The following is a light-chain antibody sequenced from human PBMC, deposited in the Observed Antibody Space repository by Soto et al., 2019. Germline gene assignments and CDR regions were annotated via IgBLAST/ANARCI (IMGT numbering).Light chain of an antibody. CDR2: GAS. CDR3: QQYGTSTWT. J-gene: IGKJ1*01. V-gene: IGKV3-20*01. CDR1: QSVHNY. Sequence: EVVLTQSPATLSLSPGDRAALSCKASQSVHNYLAWYQQKPGQAPRLLIYGASNRAAGIPARFSGSGSGTDFTLTISRLEPEDFAVYYCQQYGTSTWTFGQGTKVDIK.